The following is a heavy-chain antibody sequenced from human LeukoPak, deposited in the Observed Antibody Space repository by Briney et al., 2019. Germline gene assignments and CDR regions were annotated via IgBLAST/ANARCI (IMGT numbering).Heavy chain of an antibody. D-gene: IGHD2-2*01. V-gene: IGHV3-74*03. Sequence: GGSLRLSCVASGFTFSNSWMHWVRQAPGKGLVWVARINSDGSSTTYADSVKGRFTISRDNAKNTLYLQMNSLRVDDTAEYYCTRAYQQHLINWFDPWGQGTLVTVSS. J-gene: IGHJ5*02. CDR1: GFTFSNSW. CDR3: TRAYQQHLINWFDP. CDR2: INSDGSST.